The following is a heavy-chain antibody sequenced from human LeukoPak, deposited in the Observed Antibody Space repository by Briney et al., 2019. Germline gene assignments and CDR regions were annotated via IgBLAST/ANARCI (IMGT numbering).Heavy chain of an antibody. V-gene: IGHV3-7*05. CDR2: VKHDGSEK. CDR3: VRGGWKNVDY. D-gene: IGHD1/OR15-1a*01. CDR1: GFTFSLYW. Sequence: GGSLRLSCEVSGFTFSLYWMSWVRQAPGKGLEWVANVKHDGSEKYYVDSVKGRFTISRDNAKKSLYLQMNSLRAEDTAVYYCVRGGWKNVDYWGQGTPVTVSS. J-gene: IGHJ4*02.